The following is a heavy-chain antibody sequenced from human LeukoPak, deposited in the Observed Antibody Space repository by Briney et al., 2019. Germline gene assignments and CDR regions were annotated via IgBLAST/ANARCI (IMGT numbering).Heavy chain of an antibody. V-gene: IGHV1-69*06. J-gene: IGHJ6*03. Sequence: SVKVSCKASGGTFSSYAVSWVRQAPRQGLQWMGGIIPIFGTGNYAQKFQGRVTITADKSTSTAYMELSSLRSEDTAVYYCARGRGGKYCSGGSCYSYDYYYYYMDVWGKGTTVTVSS. D-gene: IGHD2-15*01. CDR2: IIPIFGTG. CDR1: GGTFSSYA. CDR3: ARGRGGKYCSGGSCYSYDYYYYYMDV.